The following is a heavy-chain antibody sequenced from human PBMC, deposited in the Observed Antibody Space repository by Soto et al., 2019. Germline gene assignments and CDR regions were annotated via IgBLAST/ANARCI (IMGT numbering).Heavy chain of an antibody. Sequence: QVQRVESGGGVVQPGESLRLSCAASGFTFSGYAMHWVRQAPGKGLEWVAFISYDGTNKYYADFVKGRFTISRDNSKNTLYLQMNSLRAEDTAVYYCARDGDGSSSQRFDYWGQGTLVTVSS. CDR1: GFTFSGYA. CDR2: ISYDGTNK. D-gene: IGHD6-6*01. V-gene: IGHV3-30-3*01. J-gene: IGHJ4*02. CDR3: ARDGDGSSSQRFDY.